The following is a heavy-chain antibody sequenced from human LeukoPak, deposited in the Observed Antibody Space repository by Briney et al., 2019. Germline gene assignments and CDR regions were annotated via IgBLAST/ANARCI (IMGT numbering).Heavy chain of an antibody. V-gene: IGHV3-30*02. J-gene: IGHJ3*02. CDR3: ARGARDAFDI. D-gene: IGHD6-6*01. CDR2: IRYDGSNK. Sequence: GGSLRLSCAASGFTFSSYGMHWGRQAPGKGLGWVAFIRYDGSNKYYADSVKGRFTISRDNSKNTLYLQMNSLRAEDTAVYYCARGARDAFDIWGQGTMITVSS. CDR1: GFTFSSYG.